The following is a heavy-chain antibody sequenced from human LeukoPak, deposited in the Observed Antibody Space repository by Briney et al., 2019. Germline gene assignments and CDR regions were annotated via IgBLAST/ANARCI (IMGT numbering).Heavy chain of an antibody. CDR2: IYYSGST. V-gene: IGHV4-59*08. CDR1: GGSISSYY. J-gene: IGHJ4*02. CDR3: ARGARSRYSSGWPDY. D-gene: IGHD6-19*01. Sequence: SETLSLTCTVSGGSISSYYWGWIRQPPGKGLEWIGYIYYSGSTNYNPSLKSRVTISVDTSKNQFSLKLSSVTAADTAVYYCARGARSRYSSGWPDYWGQGTLVTVSS.